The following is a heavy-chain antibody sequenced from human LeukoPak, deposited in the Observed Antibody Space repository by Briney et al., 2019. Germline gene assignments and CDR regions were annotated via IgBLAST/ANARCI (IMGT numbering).Heavy chain of an antibody. D-gene: IGHD1-26*01. J-gene: IGHJ4*02. CDR1: GFTFSSYG. CDR2: IRFDGGDK. Sequence: GGSLRLSCAASGFTFSSYGMHWVRQAPGKGLEWVAFIRFDGGDKNYADFVRGRFTISRDNSKNTLFLQMNSLRAEDTAMYSCAKDRGSLDFDYWGQGTLVTVSS. CDR3: AKDRGSLDFDY. V-gene: IGHV3-30*02.